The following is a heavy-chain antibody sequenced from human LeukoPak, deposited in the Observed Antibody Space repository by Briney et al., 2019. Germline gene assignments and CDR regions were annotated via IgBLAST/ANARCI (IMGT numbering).Heavy chain of an antibody. V-gene: IGHV3-30*18. CDR1: GLTFSRSA. J-gene: IGHJ3*02. Sequence: PGRSLRLSCAASGLTFSRSAMHWVRQAPGKGLEWVAVISYDGTNKYYEDSVKGRFTISRDSSKSTLYLQMNSLRAADTAVYYCAKGSSTGRWVQLELDAFDIWGQGTMVTVSS. CDR2: ISYDGTNK. D-gene: IGHD5-24*01. CDR3: AKGSSTGRWVQLELDAFDI.